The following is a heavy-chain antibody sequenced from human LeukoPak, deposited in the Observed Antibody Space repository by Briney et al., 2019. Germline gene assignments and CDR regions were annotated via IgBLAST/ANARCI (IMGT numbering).Heavy chain of an antibody. CDR1: GGSISSSSYY. J-gene: IGHJ4*02. V-gene: IGHV4-39*01. D-gene: IGHD3-22*01. Sequence: SETLSLTCTVSGGSISSSSYYWGWIRQPPGKGLEWIGSIYYSGSTYYNPSLKSRVTISVDTSKNQFSLKLSSVTAADTAVYYCARQPSIYYDSSGYVDYWGQGTLVTASS. CDR2: IYYSGST. CDR3: ARQPSIYYDSSGYVDY.